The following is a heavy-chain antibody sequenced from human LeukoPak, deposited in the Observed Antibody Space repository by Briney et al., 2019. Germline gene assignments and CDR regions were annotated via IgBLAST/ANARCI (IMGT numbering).Heavy chain of an antibody. V-gene: IGHV4-39*07. CDR2: IYYSGST. Sequence: SETLSLTCTVSGGSISSSSYYWGWIRQPPGKGLEWIGSIYYSGSTYYNPSLKSRVTISVDTSKNQFSLKLSSVTAADTAVYYCARGKSYYYDSSAQLSFDPWGQGTLVTVSS. CDR1: GGSISSSSYY. CDR3: ARGKSYYYDSSAQLSFDP. D-gene: IGHD3-22*01. J-gene: IGHJ5*02.